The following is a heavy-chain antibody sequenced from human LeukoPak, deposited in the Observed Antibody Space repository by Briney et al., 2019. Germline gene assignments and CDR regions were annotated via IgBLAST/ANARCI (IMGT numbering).Heavy chain of an antibody. V-gene: IGHV4-59*08. CDR2: IFHSGST. D-gene: IGHD3-10*01. CDR1: GGPISSYY. J-gene: IGHJ4*02. Sequence: SETLSLTCTVSGGPISSYYWSWIRQPPGTGPEWLGHIFHSGSTSYNPTLKGRVTMSIDASKNQFSLSLRSVTAADTAVYYCVRRPVNFVGSGSPFDSWGQGTLVSVSS. CDR3: VRRPVNFVGSGSPFDS.